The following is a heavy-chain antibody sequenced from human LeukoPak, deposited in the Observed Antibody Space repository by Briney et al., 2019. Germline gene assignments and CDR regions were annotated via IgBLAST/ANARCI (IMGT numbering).Heavy chain of an antibody. CDR1: GFTFSSYW. J-gene: IGHJ4*02. CDR3: ARLRSVAYGPPTTFGY. V-gene: IGHV3-7*01. Sequence: GGSLRLSCAASGFTFSSYWMSWVRQAPGKGLEWVANIKQDGSEKCYVDSVKGRFTISRDNAKNSLYLQMNSLGAEDTAVYYCARLRSVAYGPPTTFGYWGQGTLVTVSS. D-gene: IGHD4-17*01. CDR2: IKQDGSEK.